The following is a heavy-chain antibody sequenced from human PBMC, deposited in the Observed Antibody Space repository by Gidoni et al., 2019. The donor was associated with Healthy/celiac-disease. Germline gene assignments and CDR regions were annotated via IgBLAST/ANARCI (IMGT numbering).Heavy chain of an antibody. D-gene: IGHD7-27*01. CDR2: ISYDGSNK. Sequence: QVQLVESGGGVVQPGRSLRLSCAASGFTFSSYAMHWVRQAPGKGLEWVAVISYDGSNKYYADSVKGRFTISRDNSKNTLYLQMNSLRAEDTAVYYCARDRIWDGMDVWGQGTTVTVSS. CDR1: GFTFSSYA. V-gene: IGHV3-30-3*01. J-gene: IGHJ6*02. CDR3: ARDRIWDGMDV.